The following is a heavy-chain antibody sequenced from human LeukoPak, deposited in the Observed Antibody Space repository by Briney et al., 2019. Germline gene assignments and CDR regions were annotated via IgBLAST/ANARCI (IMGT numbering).Heavy chain of an antibody. Sequence: PGGSLRLSCAASGFTSSSYSMNWVRQAPGEGLEWVSYISSSSSTIYYADSVKGRFTISRDDAKNSLYLQMNSLRAEDTAVYYCARDLEYYDSSGYYYVGSYWGQGTLVTVSS. CDR3: ARDLEYYDSSGYYYVGSY. J-gene: IGHJ4*02. V-gene: IGHV3-48*01. CDR2: ISSSSSTI. D-gene: IGHD3-22*01. CDR1: GFTSSSYS.